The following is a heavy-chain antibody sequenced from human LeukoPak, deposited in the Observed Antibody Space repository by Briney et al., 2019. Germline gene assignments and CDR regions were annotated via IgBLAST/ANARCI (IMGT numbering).Heavy chain of an antibody. CDR2: IYISGST. CDR3: AREDAHDAFDV. Sequence: SETLSLTCTVSSDSFSNGNYFWAWIRQPAGKGLEWIGRIYISGSTNYKPSLKSRVTMSVDTSKKQFSLKLSSVTAAYTAVYYCAREDAHDAFDVWGQGALVTVSS. V-gene: IGHV4-61*02. J-gene: IGHJ3*01. CDR1: SDSFSNGNYF.